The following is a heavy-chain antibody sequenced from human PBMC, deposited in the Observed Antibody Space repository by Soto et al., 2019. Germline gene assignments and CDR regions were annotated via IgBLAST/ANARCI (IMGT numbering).Heavy chain of an antibody. CDR2: IRSKAYGATA. V-gene: IGHV3-49*05. J-gene: IGHJ4*02. CDR1: GFRFGEYA. Sequence: EVQLVESGGGLVKPGRSLRLSCTGSGFRFGEYAMSWFRQAPGKGPGWVGVIRSKAYGATAEYAASVKGRFTISRHDSDSIVYLQMNSLKAEDTAVYYCARRAPVTPFDYWGQGTLVTVSS. D-gene: IGHD4-17*01. CDR3: ARRAPVTPFDY.